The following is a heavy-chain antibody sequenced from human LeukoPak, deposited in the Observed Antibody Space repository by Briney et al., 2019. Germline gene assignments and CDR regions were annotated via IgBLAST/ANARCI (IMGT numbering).Heavy chain of an antibody. Sequence: GGSLRLSCEASGFTFSAYAMTWVCQAPGKGLEYVSAISSNGGSTYYADSVKGRFTISRDNSKNTLYLQMSSLRAEDTAVYYCVKVRVVAGLYFDYWGQGTLVTVSS. V-gene: IGHV3-64D*06. CDR2: ISSNGGST. D-gene: IGHD6-19*01. J-gene: IGHJ4*02. CDR1: GFTFSAYA. CDR3: VKVRVVAGLYFDY.